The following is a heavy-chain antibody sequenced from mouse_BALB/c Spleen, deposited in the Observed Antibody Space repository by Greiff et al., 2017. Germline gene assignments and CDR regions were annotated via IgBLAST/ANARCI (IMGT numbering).Heavy chain of an antibody. CDR3: TRPYDYDRFAY. V-gene: IGHV1-5*01. J-gene: IGHJ3*01. CDR1: GYSFTSYW. D-gene: IGHD2-4*01. CDR2: IYPGNSDT. Sequence: EVQLQQSGTVLARPGASVKMSCKASGYSFTSYWMHWVKQRPGQGLEWIGAIYPGNSDTSYNQKFKGKAKLTAVTSASTAYMELSSLTNEDSAVYYCTRPYDYDRFAYWGQGTLVTVSA.